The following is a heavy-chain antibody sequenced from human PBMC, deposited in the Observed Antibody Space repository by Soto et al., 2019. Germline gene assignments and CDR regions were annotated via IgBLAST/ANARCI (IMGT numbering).Heavy chain of an antibody. CDR3: IQSRCGGDCLQSYASYYYYGMDV. D-gene: IGHD2-21*02. J-gene: IGHJ6*02. CDR1: AFSLSTGGVG. CDR2: IYWDDDK. Sequence: SGPTLVNPTQTLTLTCTFSAFSLSTGGVGVGWIRQPPGKALEWLALIYWDDDKRYSPSLRSRLTITKDTSKNQVVLTMTNMDPVDTATYYCIQSRCGGDCLQSYASYYYYGMDVWGQGTTVTXSS. V-gene: IGHV2-5*02.